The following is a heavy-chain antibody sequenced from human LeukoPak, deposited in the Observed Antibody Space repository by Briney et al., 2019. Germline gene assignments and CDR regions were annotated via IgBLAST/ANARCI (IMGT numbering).Heavy chain of an antibody. J-gene: IGHJ4*02. V-gene: IGHV3-30-3*01. CDR2: ISYDGSNK. CDR3: ARDLRWYYFDY. Sequence: PGGSLRLSCAASGFTFSSYAMHWVRQAPGKGLEWVAVISYDGSNKYYADSVKGRFTISRDNSKNTLYLQMNSLRAEDTAVYYCARDLRWYYFDYWGQGTLVTVSS. CDR1: GFTFSSYA. D-gene: IGHD4-23*01.